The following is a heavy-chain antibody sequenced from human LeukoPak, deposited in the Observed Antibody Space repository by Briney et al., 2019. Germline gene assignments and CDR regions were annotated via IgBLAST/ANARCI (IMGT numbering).Heavy chain of an antibody. D-gene: IGHD2-21*02. CDR2: INPSGGST. CDR1: GYTFTSYY. Sequence: ASVKVSCKASGYTFTSYYMHWVRQAPGQGLEWMGIINPSGGSTSYAQKFQGRVTMTRDMSTSTVYMELSSLRSEDTAVYYCARDPGGIVVVTAMNEDAFDIWGQGTMVTVSS. V-gene: IGHV1-46*01. CDR3: ARDPGGIVVVTAMNEDAFDI. J-gene: IGHJ3*02.